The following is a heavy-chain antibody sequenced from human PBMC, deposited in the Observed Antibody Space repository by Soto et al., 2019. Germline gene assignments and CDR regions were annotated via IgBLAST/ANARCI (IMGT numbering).Heavy chain of an antibody. CDR3: ARKWGTYSSASLDY. CDR1: GFSFTHYT. Sequence: GGSLRLSCAASGFSFTHYTINWVRQAPGKGLEWVAVMSYDGTNEYYADSVKGRFTISRDNSKSTVYLQMNSLTPEDTALYYCARKWGTYSSASLDYCGLGTLVTVSS. CDR2: MSYDGTNE. J-gene: IGHJ4*02. D-gene: IGHD6-19*01. V-gene: IGHV3-30*04.